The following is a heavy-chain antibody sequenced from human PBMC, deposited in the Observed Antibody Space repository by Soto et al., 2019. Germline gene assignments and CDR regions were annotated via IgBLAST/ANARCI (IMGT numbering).Heavy chain of an antibody. D-gene: IGHD3-9*01. CDR1: GFTFSSYA. CDR3: ARSLPLYAATGYYRAPSDH. CDR2: ISGAAGST. J-gene: IGHJ4*02. V-gene: IGHV3-23*01. Sequence: EVQLLESGGGLVQPGGSLRLSCAGSGFTFSSYAMNWVRQAPGKGLEWISGISGAAGSTYTADSVKGRFTISRDNSKNTLYLQMNSLRAEDTAVYYCARSLPLYAATGYYRAPSDHWGQGTLVTVSS.